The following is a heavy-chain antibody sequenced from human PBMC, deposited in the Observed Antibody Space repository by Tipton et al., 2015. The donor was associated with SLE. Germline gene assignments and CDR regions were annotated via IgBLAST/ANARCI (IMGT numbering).Heavy chain of an antibody. J-gene: IGHJ6*03. CDR2: IYYSGST. CDR1: GGSISSYY. CDR3: ARDRRGYYYYYMDV. Sequence: TLSLTCTVSGGSISSYYWSWIRQPPGKGLEWIGYIYYSGSTNYNPSLKSRVTISVDTSKNQFSLKLSSVTAADTAVYYCARDRRGYYYYYMDVWGKGTTVTVS. V-gene: IGHV4-59*01.